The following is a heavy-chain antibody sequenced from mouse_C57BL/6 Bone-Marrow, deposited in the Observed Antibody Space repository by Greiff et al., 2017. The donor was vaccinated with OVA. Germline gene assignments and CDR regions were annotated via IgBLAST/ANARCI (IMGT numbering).Heavy chain of an antibody. J-gene: IGHJ2*01. V-gene: IGHV5-4*03. CDR3: ARYGNYRFDY. D-gene: IGHD2-10*02. CDR1: GFTFSSYA. Sequence: EVKLVESGGGLVKPGGSLKLSCAASGFTFSSYAMSWVRQTPEQRLEWVATISDGGSYTYYPDNVKGRFTISRDNDKNNLYLQMSHLKAEDTAIYYCARYGNYRFDYWGQGTTLTVSA. CDR2: ISDGGSYT.